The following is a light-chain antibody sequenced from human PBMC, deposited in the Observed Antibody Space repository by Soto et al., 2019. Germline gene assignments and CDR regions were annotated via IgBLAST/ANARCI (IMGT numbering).Light chain of an antibody. CDR2: GAS. CDR1: QSVNIY. CDR3: QQYDDWLRLT. Sequence: EIVMTQSPATLSVSPGERATISCRASQSVNIYLAWYQQKPGQAPRLLIFGASYRATGIPARFSGSGSGTEFNLTISSLLSEDFAVYFCQQYDDWLRLTFGGGTKVEIK. J-gene: IGKJ4*01. V-gene: IGKV3D-15*01.